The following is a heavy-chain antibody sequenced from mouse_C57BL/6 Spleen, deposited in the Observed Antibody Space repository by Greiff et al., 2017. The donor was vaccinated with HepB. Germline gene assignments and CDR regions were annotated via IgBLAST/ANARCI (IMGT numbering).Heavy chain of an antibody. J-gene: IGHJ3*01. V-gene: IGHV1-15*01. CDR3: TKGDGYNLFAY. Sequence: QVQLKESGAELVRPGASVTLSCKASGYTFTDYEMHWVKQTPVHGLEWIGAIDPETGGTAYNQKFKGKAILTADKSSSTAYMELRSLTSEDSAVYYCTKGDGYNLFAYWGQGTLVTVSA. CDR2: IDPETGGT. CDR1: GYTFTDYE. D-gene: IGHD2-3*01.